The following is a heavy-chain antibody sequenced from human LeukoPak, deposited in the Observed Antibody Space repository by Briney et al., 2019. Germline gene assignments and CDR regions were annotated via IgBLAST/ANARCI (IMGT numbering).Heavy chain of an antibody. J-gene: IGHJ4*02. Sequence: SETLSLTCAVSGGSISSGGYSWSWIRQPPVKGLEWIGYIYYSGSTYYNPSLKSRVTISVDTSKNQFSLRVSSVTAADTAVYYCARGYGDFYFDYWGQGTLVTVSS. V-gene: IGHV4-30-4*07. D-gene: IGHD4-17*01. CDR3: ARGYGDFYFDY. CDR2: IYYSGST. CDR1: GGSISSGGYS.